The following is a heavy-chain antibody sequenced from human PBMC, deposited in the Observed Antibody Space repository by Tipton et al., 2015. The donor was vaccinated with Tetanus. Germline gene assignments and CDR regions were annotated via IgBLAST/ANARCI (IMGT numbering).Heavy chain of an antibody. D-gene: IGHD2-15*01. J-gene: IGHJ4*02. Sequence: TLSLTCTVSGGSVTRGSYYWNWIRQPPGKGLEWMAVIPFDGRNERYADSVKGRFIISRDNSKNTLYLQMNSLRPEDTAVYYCAKEFQRARIRFFDSWGQGSQVTASS. CDR3: AKEFQRARIRFFDS. V-gene: IGHV3-30*18. CDR1: GGSVTRGSYY. CDR2: IPFDGRNE.